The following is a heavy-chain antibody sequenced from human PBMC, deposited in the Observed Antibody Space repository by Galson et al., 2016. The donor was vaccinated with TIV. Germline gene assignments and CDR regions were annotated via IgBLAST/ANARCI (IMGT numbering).Heavy chain of an antibody. CDR3: ARSASAGSGWVDP. D-gene: IGHD3-10*01. CDR1: GSSFTNYW. V-gene: IGHV5-10-1*01. J-gene: IGHJ5*02. CDR2: IDSRDSYT. Sequence: QSGAEVTKPGESLRISCKTSGSSFTNYWITWVRQMPGKGLEWMGRIDSRDSYTNYSPTFEGHVTISTDKSISTAYPQWTSLKASDSAICYCARSASAGSGWVDPWGQGTLVTVSS.